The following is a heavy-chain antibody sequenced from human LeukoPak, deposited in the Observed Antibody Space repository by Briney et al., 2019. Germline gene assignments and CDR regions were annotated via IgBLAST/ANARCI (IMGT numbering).Heavy chain of an antibody. V-gene: IGHV4-39*01. D-gene: IGHD3-9*01. CDR3: ASLRYFDGEDAFDI. CDR2: VYYSGST. Sequence: SETLSLTCTVSGXSISSSNYYWGWIRQPPGKGLEWIGSVYYSGSTYYNPSLKSRVTISVDTSKNQFSVKLSSVTAADTAVYYCASLRYFDGEDAFDIWGQGTMVTVS. CDR1: GXSISSSNYY. J-gene: IGHJ3*02.